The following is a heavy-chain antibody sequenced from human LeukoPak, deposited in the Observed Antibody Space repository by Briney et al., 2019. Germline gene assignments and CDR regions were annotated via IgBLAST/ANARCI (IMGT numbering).Heavy chain of an antibody. CDR2: INIDGSST. CDR3: AKTTTGYSSGRFPGWPVDY. CDR1: GFALSTSW. Sequence: GGSLRLSCAASGFALSTSWMHWVRQAPGKGLVWLSRINIDGSSTNYADSVKGRFTISRDNAKNTLYLQMNSLRAEDTAVYYCAKTTTGYSSGRFPGWPVDYWGQGTLVTVSS. D-gene: IGHD6-19*01. J-gene: IGHJ4*02. V-gene: IGHV3-74*01.